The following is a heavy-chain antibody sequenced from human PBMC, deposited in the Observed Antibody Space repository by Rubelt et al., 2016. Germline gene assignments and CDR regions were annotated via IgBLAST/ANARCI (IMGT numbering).Heavy chain of an antibody. J-gene: IGHJ4*02. V-gene: IGHV3-7*01. CDR2: INQDGSVK. Sequence: EVQLVESGGDLVQSGGSLRLSCAASGSTFSSYWMDWVRQAPGKGLEWVANINQDGSVKYYVDSVQGRFTKSRDNAKKSVYLRMSSVRAEYTAVYYGSRALEYLGQGTLVTV. CDR1: GSTFSSYW. CDR3: SRALEY.